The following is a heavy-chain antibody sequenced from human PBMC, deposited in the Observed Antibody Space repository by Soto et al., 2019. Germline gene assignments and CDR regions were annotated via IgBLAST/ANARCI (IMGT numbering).Heavy chain of an antibody. Sequence: EVQLVESGGDLMKPGGSLRLSCAVSGFTFSDAWMNWVHQAPGEGLEWVGRILTITDGGTTDYAAPVRGRFTISRDDSKNTLHLHMINLKSEDTALYYCFGGIREVPYWGQGTLVTVSS. CDR3: FGGIREVPY. CDR1: GFTFSDAW. CDR2: ILTITDGGTT. J-gene: IGHJ4*02. V-gene: IGHV3-15*07. D-gene: IGHD3-16*01.